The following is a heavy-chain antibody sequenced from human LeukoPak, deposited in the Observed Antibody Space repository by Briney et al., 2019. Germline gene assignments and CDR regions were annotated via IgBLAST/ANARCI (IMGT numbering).Heavy chain of an antibody. J-gene: IGHJ4*02. CDR2: INPSGGST. CDR3: ARRPFKYYDILTGYYRSEFEY. Sequence: ASVKVSCKASGYTFTSYYMHWVRQAPGQGLEWMGIINPSGGSTSYAQKFQGRVTMTRDMSTSTAYMELSSLKSEDTAVYYCARRPFKYYDILTGYYRSEFEYWGQGTLVTVSS. V-gene: IGHV1-46*01. CDR1: GYTFTSYY. D-gene: IGHD3-9*01.